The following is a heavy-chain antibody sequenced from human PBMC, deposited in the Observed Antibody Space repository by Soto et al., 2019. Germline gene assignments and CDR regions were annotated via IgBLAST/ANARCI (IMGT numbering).Heavy chain of an antibody. CDR1: GFTFSDHY. CDR3: ARDGAPWLVPKYFDL. D-gene: IGHD6-19*01. V-gene: IGHV3-11*01. J-gene: IGHJ2*01. CDR2: ISGSGSTI. Sequence: QVQLVESGGGLVKPGGSLRLSCAASGFTFSDHYMTWSRKAPGKGLEWVSHISGSGSTIYYADSVKDRFTISRDNAKNSLFMKMISLRIEDTAVYFCARDGAPWLVPKYFDLWGRGTLVTVSS.